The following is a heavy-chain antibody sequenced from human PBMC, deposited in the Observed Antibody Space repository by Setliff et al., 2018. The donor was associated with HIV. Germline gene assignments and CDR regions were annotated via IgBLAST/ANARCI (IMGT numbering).Heavy chain of an antibody. CDR3: ARSWVATPGAFDI. CDR2: IYARGGT. J-gene: IGHJ3*02. CDR1: GGSISSYY. Sequence: PSETLSLTCSVSGGSISSYYWSWIRQPAGKGLEWIGRIYARGGTNYNPSLESRVTMSVDTSNNQFTLRLKSVTAADTAVYYCARSWVATPGAFDIWGQGTMVTVSS. D-gene: IGHD5-12*01. V-gene: IGHV4-4*07.